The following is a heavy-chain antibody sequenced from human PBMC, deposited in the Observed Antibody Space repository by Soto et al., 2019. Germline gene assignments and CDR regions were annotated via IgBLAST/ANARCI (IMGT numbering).Heavy chain of an antibody. CDR1: GYPLTDFY. V-gene: IGHV1-2*02. CDR2: INPHTGDT. J-gene: IGHJ2*01. Sequence: QVQLVQSGAEVKKPGASVTVSCKTSGYPLTDFYIHWVRQAPGQGLEWMAWINPHTGDTNTALKFQGRVTMTRDTSINTAFMELTRPSSDDTAVYYCAREGGAAPGARREWYLDLWCRGTLVSVSS. CDR3: AREGGAAPGARREWYLDL. D-gene: IGHD6-25*01.